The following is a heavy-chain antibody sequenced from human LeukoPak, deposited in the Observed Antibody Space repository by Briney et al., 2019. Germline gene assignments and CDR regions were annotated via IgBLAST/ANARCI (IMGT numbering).Heavy chain of an antibody. CDR1: GFTFSSYS. CDR3: ARGRSGSLYNWFDP. V-gene: IGHV3-21*01. Sequence: PGGSLRLSCAASGFTFSSYSMNWVRQAPGKGLEWVSSISSSSSYIYYADSVKGRFTISRDNAKNSLYLQMNGLRAEDTAVYYCARGRSGSLYNWFDPWGQGTLVTVSS. D-gene: IGHD3-10*01. CDR2: ISSSSSYI. J-gene: IGHJ5*02.